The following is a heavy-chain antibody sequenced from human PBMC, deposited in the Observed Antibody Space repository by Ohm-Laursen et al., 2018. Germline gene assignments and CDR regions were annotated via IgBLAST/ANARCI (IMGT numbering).Heavy chain of an antibody. CDR2: ISASGTTM. Sequence: SLRLSCAASGFTFSDYYMSWIRQAPGKGLEWVSYISASGTTMYYADSVKGRFTISRDNAKNSVYLQMNSLRAEDTAVYYCARGGQQQVEDYWGQGTLVTVSS. V-gene: IGHV3-11*01. D-gene: IGHD6-13*01. CDR3: ARGGQQQVEDY. J-gene: IGHJ4*02. CDR1: GFTFSDYY.